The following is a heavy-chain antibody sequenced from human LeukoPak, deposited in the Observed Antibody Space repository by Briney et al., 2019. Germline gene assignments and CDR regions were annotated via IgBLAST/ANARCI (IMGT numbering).Heavy chain of an antibody. V-gene: IGHV4-4*07. CDR1: GGSISTYY. Sequence: PSETLSLTCTVSGGSISTYYWTWIRQPAGKGLEWIGRIFISGSTHYNPSLKSRVTMSLDTSKNQFSLKLSSVTAADTAVYYCARGLRSNYPQNFDYWGQGTLVTVSS. J-gene: IGHJ4*02. CDR3: ARGLRSNYPQNFDY. D-gene: IGHD4-11*01. CDR2: IFISGST.